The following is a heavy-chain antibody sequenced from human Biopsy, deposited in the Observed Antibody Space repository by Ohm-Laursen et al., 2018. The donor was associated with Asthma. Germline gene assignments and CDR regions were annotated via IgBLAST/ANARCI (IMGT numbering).Heavy chain of an antibody. CDR1: GVSIRSYY. CDR2: IHYSGST. CDR3: AGFCSGGNCPDH. V-gene: IGHV4-59*07. Sequence: SDTLSLTCTVSGVSIRSYYWTWIRQPPGKGLEWIGNIHYSGSTYSNPSLKSRVTISVGTPKKQISLRLSSVIAADTAVYYCAGFCSGGNCPDHWGQGTLVTVSS. D-gene: IGHD2-15*01. J-gene: IGHJ4*02.